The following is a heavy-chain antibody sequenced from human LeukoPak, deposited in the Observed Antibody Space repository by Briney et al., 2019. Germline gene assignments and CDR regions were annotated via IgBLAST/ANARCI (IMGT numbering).Heavy chain of an antibody. Sequence: SVKVSCKASGYTFTSYYIHWVRQAPGQGLEWMGIINPSGGSTSYAQKFQGKVTMTRYTSTSTVYMELSSLRYEDTAVYYCARDRGSYGYIDYWGQGTLVTVSS. CDR3: ARDRGSYGYIDY. CDR2: INPSGGST. CDR1: GYTFTSYY. V-gene: IGHV1-46*01. J-gene: IGHJ4*02. D-gene: IGHD1-26*01.